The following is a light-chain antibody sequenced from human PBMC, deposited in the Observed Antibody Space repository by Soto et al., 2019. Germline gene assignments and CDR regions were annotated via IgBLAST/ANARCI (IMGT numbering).Light chain of an antibody. V-gene: IGLV2-14*01. J-gene: IGLJ1*01. CDR2: EVS. CDR1: SSDVGGYNY. CDR3: SSYTSGSLRV. Sequence: QSALTQPASVSGSPGQSITISCTGTSSDVGGYNYVSWYQHHPGKAPKLLIYEVSYRPSGVSDRFSGSKSANTAPLTISGLQAEDEADYYCSSYTSGSLRVFGTGTKV.